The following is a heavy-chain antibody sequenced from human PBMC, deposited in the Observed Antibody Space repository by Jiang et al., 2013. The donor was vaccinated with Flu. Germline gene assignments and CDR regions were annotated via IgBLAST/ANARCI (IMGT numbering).Heavy chain of an antibody. V-gene: IGHV1-46*01. CDR3: ARGEFYDASGHLKKSGFDS. CDR2: LNPGYGTT. CDR1: GYAFINYH. J-gene: IGHJ3*02. Sequence: SGAEVKKPGASVKVSCKASGYAFINYHMHWLRQAPGQGLEWMAILNPGYGTTTYAQKFQGRVAMSRDTSRNTVYMDLSNLRSDDTAVYYCARGEFYDASGHLKKSGFDSLGQGTMVTVSS. D-gene: IGHD2/OR15-2a*01.